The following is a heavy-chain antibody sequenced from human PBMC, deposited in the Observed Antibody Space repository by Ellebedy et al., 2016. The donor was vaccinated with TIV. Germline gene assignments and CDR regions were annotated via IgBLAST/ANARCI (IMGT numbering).Heavy chain of an antibody. CDR1: GGAITSYY. D-gene: IGHD1-1*01. CDR2: IYYSGST. CDR3: ARTTAFDV. J-gene: IGHJ3*01. V-gene: IGHV4-59*01. Sequence: SETLSLXXTVSGGAITSYYWSWIRQPPGKGLEWIGYIYYSGSTNYNPSLKVRVSMSVDTSKNQFSLRLSSVTAADTAVYYCARTTAFDVWGQGTMVTVSS.